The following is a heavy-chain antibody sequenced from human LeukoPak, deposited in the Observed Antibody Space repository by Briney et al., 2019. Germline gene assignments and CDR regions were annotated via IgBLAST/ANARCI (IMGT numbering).Heavy chain of an antibody. CDR3: ARDDAALRIFDY. CDR2: ISYDGSNK. J-gene: IGHJ4*02. D-gene: IGHD3-3*01. V-gene: IGHV3-30-3*01. Sequence: PGRSLRLSCAASGFTFSSYAMHWVRQAPGKGLEWVAVISYDGSNKYYAGSVKGRFTISRDNIKNTLYLQMSSLRAEDTAVYYCARDDAALRIFDYWGQGTLVTVSS. CDR1: GFTFSSYA.